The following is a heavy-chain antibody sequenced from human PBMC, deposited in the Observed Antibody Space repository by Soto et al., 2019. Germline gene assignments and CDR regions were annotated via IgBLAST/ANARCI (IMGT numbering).Heavy chain of an antibody. CDR2: IIPIFGTA. CDR3: ARDHTKLSWRGWFDP. Sequence: GASVKVSCKASGGTFSSYAISWVRQAPGQGLEWMGGIIPIFGTANYAQKFQGRVTITADESTSTAYMELSSLRSEDTAVYYCARDHTKLSWRGWFDPWGQGTLVTVSS. V-gene: IGHV1-69*13. D-gene: IGHD6-13*01. J-gene: IGHJ5*02. CDR1: GGTFSSYA.